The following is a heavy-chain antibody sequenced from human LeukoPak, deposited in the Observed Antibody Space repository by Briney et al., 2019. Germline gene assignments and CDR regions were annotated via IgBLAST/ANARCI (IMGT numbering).Heavy chain of an antibody. CDR1: GYTFTSYW. V-gene: IGHV1-46*01. J-gene: IGHJ4*02. Sequence: GASVKVSCKASGYTFTSYWIQWVRHAPGKVIEWMGLINPDGGSTAYAHRLQGRVIMTRDTSTSTAYMDLSSLRSEDTAVYHCARAPRNSSTMLDFWGQGTLVTVSS. D-gene: IGHD6-13*01. CDR3: ARAPRNSSTMLDF. CDR2: INPDGGST.